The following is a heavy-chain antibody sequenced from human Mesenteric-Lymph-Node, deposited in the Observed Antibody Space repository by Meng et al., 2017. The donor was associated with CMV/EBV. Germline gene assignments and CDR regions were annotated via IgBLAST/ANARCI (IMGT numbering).Heavy chain of an antibody. CDR1: GYTFIDCY. CDR2: VRPTSGPD. Sequence: SCQPSGYTFIDCYIPWVRQAPGQGLEWMGIVRPTSGPDAFVEKFRDRVTMTRDTSTSTVYMEMSRLTSEDTAVYFCAREPPERYFFDYWGQGALVTVSS. V-gene: IGHV1-46*01. CDR3: AREPPERYFFDY. J-gene: IGHJ4*02.